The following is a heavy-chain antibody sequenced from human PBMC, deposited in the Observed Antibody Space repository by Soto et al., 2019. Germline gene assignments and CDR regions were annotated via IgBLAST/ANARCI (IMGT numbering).Heavy chain of an antibody. CDR2: INHSGST. V-gene: IGHV4-34*01. J-gene: IGHJ4*02. CDR3: ASLWGPYYLDY. Sequence: SETLSLTCAVYGGSFSGYYWTWIRQPPGTGLEWIGEINHSGSTNYNPSLKSRVTISVDTSKNQFSLKLTSVTATDTALYYCASLWGPYYLDYWGLGALVTVSS. CDR1: GGSFSGYY. D-gene: IGHD7-27*01.